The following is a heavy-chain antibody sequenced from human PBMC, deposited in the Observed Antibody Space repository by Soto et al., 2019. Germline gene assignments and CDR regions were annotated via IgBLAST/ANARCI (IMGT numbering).Heavy chain of an antibody. CDR3: AKDILRDQLDWGMDV. V-gene: IGHV3-30*18. Sequence: VQLEEYGGGVVQPGGSLRLSCSGSGFIFSGYGMHWVRQPPGKGLEWVAVISYDGRRKYYEDSVKGRFTVSRDNSQNTVYLEMNSLRVEDSAIYYCAKDILRDQLDWGMDVWGQGTTVTVSS. CDR2: ISYDGRRK. D-gene: IGHD3-9*01. CDR1: GFIFSGYG. J-gene: IGHJ6*02.